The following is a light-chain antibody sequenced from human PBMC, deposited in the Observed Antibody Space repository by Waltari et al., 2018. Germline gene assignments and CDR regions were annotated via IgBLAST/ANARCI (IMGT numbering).Light chain of an antibody. CDR3: QQYYSTPRT. CDR2: WAS. V-gene: IGKV4-1*01. J-gene: IGKJ1*01. CDR1: QSVLYNSNNKNY. Sequence: DNVMTQSPDSLAVSLGERATINCKSSQSVLYNSNNKNYFAWYQQRPGQPPKLLIYWASTRESGVPDRFSGSGSGTDFTRTISSLQAEDVAVYYCQQYYSTPRTFGQGTKVEIE.